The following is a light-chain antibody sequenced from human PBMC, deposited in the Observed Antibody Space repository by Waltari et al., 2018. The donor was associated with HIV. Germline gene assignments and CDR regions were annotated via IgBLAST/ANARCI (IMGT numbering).Light chain of an antibody. J-gene: IGKJ2*01. CDR3: LQHYDYPRS. CDR1: QAIRND. V-gene: IGKV1-17*01. Sequence: DIQMTQSPSSLSASVGNRVTITCRASQAIRNDLGWYQKKPGTPPRRLIYSASTLQSGVSSRFSGSGAGTEFTLTISSLQPEDSATYYCLQHYDYPRSFGQGTKLGI. CDR2: SAS.